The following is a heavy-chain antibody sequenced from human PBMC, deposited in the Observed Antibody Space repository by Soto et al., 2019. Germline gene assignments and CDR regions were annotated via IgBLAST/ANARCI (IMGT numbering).Heavy chain of an antibody. CDR2: INAGNGNT. Sequence: ASVKVSCKASGYTFNSYGISWVRQAPGQRLEWMGWINAGNGNTKYSQKFQGRVTITRDTSASTAYMELSSLRSEDTAVYYCARERTYFGDYWGQGTLVTVSS. J-gene: IGHJ4*02. CDR3: ARERTYFGDY. D-gene: IGHD3-9*01. CDR1: GYTFNSYG. V-gene: IGHV1-3*01.